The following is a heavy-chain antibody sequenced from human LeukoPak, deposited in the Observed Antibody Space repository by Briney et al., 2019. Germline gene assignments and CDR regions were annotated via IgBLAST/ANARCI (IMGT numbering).Heavy chain of an antibody. D-gene: IGHD5-18*01. J-gene: IGHJ4*02. CDR1: GFTFSGFW. CDR3: ARWDTAMVNN. Sequence: GGSLRLSCAVSGFTFSGFWMSWSRQAPGKGLERVASINSDGSEGYYADVVKGRFTISRDNAKNSLYLQISSLRAEDTAVYYCARWDTAMVNNWGQGTLVSVSS. V-gene: IGHV3-7*03. CDR2: INSDGSEG.